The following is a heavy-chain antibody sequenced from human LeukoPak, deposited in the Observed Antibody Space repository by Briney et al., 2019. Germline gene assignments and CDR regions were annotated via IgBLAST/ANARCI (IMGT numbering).Heavy chain of an antibody. CDR1: GFTFSSYS. Sequence: GGSLRLSCAASGFTFSSYSMNWVRQAPGKGLEWCSSISSSSSYIYYADSVKGRFTISRDNAKNSLYLQMNSLRAEDTAVYYCARDLYYDYVWGSYRRPFDYWGQGTLVTVSS. CDR3: ARDLYYDYVWGSYRRPFDY. V-gene: IGHV3-21*01. CDR2: ISSSSSYI. J-gene: IGHJ4*02. D-gene: IGHD3-16*02.